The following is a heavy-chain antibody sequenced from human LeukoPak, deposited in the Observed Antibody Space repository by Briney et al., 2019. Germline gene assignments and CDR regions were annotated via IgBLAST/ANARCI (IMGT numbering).Heavy chain of an antibody. CDR3: AKDAWEVGATSEIDY. J-gene: IGHJ4*02. D-gene: IGHD1-26*01. V-gene: IGHV3-30*02. CDR2: IRYDGSDK. CDR1: GFIFSSYG. Sequence: PGGSLRLSCATSGFIFSSYGIHWVRQAPGKGLEWVAFIRYDGSDKYYADSVKGRFTISRVNSKNKVYLQMNSLRAEDTAVYYCAKDAWEVGATSEIDYWGQGTLVTVSS.